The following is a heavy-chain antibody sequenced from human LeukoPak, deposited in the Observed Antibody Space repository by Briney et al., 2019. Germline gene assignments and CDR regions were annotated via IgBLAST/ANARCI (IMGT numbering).Heavy chain of an antibody. D-gene: IGHD6-6*01. CDR2: IYYSGST. CDR3: AKGSSPYYFDY. CDR1: GGSISSYY. V-gene: IGHV4-59*01. Sequence: PSEPLSLTCTVSGGSISSYYWSWIRQPPGKGLEWIGYIYYSGSTNYNPSLKSRVTISVDTSKNQFSLKLSSVTAADTAVYYCAKGSSPYYFDYWGQGTLVTVSS. J-gene: IGHJ4*02.